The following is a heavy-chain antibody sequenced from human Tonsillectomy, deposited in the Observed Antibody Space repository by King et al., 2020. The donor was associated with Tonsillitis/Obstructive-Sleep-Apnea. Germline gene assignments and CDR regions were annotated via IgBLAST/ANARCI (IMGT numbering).Heavy chain of an antibody. Sequence: VQLVESGGGLVQPGGSLRLSCAASGFTFSSYAMSWVRQAPGKGLEWVSVISGSGGSTNYADSMKGRFTISRDNSKNTLYLQMNSLRAKDTAVYYCAKDKACSGGSCYEGDYWGQGTLVTVSS. J-gene: IGHJ4*02. CDR2: ISGSGGST. D-gene: IGHD2-15*01. CDR1: GFTFSSYA. CDR3: AKDKACSGGSCYEGDY. V-gene: IGHV3-23*04.